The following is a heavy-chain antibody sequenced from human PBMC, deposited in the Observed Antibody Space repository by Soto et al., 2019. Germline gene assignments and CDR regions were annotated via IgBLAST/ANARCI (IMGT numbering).Heavy chain of an antibody. Sequence: PSETLSLTCTVSGGSISSGGYSWSWIRQHPGKGLEWIGYIYYSVSTYYNPSLKSRVTISVDTSTNQLSLQLSSVTAADTAVYYCARVDYSSSSLYFQHGGQGTLVTVSS. D-gene: IGHD6-6*01. CDR2: IYYSVST. CDR3: ARVDYSSSSLYFQH. V-gene: IGHV4-31*03. CDR1: GGSISSGGYS. J-gene: IGHJ1*01.